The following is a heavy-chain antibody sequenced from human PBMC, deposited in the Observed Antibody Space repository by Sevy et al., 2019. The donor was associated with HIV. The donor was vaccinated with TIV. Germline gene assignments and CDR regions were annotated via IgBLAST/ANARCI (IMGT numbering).Heavy chain of an antibody. Sequence: GGSLRLSCAASGFTFSSYAMSWVRQAPGKGLEWVSAISGSGGSTYYVDSVNGRFTISRDNSKNTLYLQMNSLRAEDTAVYYCAKRVVGATKQYYFDYWGQGTLVTVSS. V-gene: IGHV3-23*01. J-gene: IGHJ4*02. CDR2: ISGSGGST. D-gene: IGHD1-26*01. CDR1: GFTFSSYA. CDR3: AKRVVGATKQYYFDY.